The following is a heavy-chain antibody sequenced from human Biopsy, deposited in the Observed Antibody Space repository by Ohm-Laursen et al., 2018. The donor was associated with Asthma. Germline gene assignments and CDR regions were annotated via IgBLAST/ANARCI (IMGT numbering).Heavy chain of an antibody. D-gene: IGHD3-9*01. CDR2: VNTGNGDT. CDR3: ARTYYDFLTGQVKDVFGV. Sequence: ASVKVSCKASGYNFISFAIHWVRQAPGQRLEWMGWVNTGNGDTKYSQKFQGRVTIARDTSASTAYMELRSLRSEDTATYYCARTYYDFLTGQVKDVFGVWGQGTMVTVSS. J-gene: IGHJ3*01. CDR1: GYNFISFA. V-gene: IGHV1-3*04.